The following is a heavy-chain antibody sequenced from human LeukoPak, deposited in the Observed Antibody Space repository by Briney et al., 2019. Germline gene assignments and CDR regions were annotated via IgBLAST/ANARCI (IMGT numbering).Heavy chain of an antibody. CDR1: GFTFSSYS. D-gene: IGHD3-16*01. CDR2: ISSSSSYI. Sequence: GGSLRLSCAASGFTFSSYSMNWVRQARGKWLEWVSSISSSSSYIYYADSVKGRFTISRDNAKNSLYLQMNSLRAEDTAVYYCASEQRGGAFDIWGQGTMVTVSS. V-gene: IGHV3-21*01. CDR3: ASEQRGGAFDI. J-gene: IGHJ3*02.